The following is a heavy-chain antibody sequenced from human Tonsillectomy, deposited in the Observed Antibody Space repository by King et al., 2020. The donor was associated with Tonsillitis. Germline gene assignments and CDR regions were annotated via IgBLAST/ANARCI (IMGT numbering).Heavy chain of an antibody. CDR2: IIPIFGTA. Sequence: QVQLVESGAEVKKPGSSVKVSCKASGGTFSSYAINWVRQAPGQGLEWMGGIIPIFGTANYAQKFQGRVTITADESTSTAYMELSSLRYEDTAVYYCARDKMTTVNQDDMDVWGQGTTVTVSS. CDR3: ARDKMTTVNQDDMDV. J-gene: IGHJ6*02. V-gene: IGHV1-69*01. CDR1: GGTFSSYA. D-gene: IGHD4-17*01.